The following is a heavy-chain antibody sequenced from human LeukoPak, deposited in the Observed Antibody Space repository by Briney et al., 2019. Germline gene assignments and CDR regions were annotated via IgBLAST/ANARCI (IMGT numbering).Heavy chain of an antibody. CDR1: GGTFSSYA. V-gene: IGHV1-69*13. Sequence: SVKVSCKASGGTFSSYAISWVRQAPGQGLEWMGGIIPIFGTANYAQKFQGRVTITADESASTAYMELSSLRSEDTAVYYCARGQSLGYCSSTSCPSEYWGQGTLVTVSS. D-gene: IGHD2-2*01. J-gene: IGHJ4*02. CDR2: IIPIFGTA. CDR3: ARGQSLGYCSSTSCPSEY.